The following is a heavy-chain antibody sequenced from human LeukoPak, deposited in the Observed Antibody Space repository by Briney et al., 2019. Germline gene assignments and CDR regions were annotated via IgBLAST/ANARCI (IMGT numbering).Heavy chain of an antibody. V-gene: IGHV3-23*01. D-gene: IGHD3-22*01. CDR2: ISGSAGST. Sequence: GGSLRLSCAASGFTFSRYAMSWVRQAPGKGLEWVSTISGSAGSTYYGDSVRGRFTISRDNSKNTLYLQMNSLRAEDTAVFYCAKAGYYDTSGYYYVGQFDYWGQGTLVTVSS. CDR1: GFTFSRYA. CDR3: AKAGYYDTSGYYYVGQFDY. J-gene: IGHJ4*02.